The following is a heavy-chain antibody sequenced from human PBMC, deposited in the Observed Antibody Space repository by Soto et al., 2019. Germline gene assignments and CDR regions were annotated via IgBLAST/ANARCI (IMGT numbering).Heavy chain of an antibody. D-gene: IGHD3-3*01. CDR2: ISGSGGST. Sequence: SLKISCAASGFTFSSYAMSWVRQAPGKGLEWVSAISGSGGSTYYADSVKGRFTISRDNSKNTLYLQMNSLRAEDTAVYYCAKEYYDFWSGYSVRSYNSFDPWGQGTLVTVSS. J-gene: IGHJ5*02. V-gene: IGHV3-23*01. CDR1: GFTFSSYA. CDR3: AKEYYDFWSGYSVRSYNSFDP.